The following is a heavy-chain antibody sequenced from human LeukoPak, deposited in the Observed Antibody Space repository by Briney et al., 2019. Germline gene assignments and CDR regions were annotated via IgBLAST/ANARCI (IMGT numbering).Heavy chain of an antibody. Sequence: GGSLRLSCVTSGFTLTSYGIHWVRQAPGKGLEWVAVISYDGRDKYYADSVKGRFTISRDNSKNTLYLQMNSLRTEDTAVYYCARDLDIAAADYYFDYWGQGTLVTVSS. CDR3: ARDLDIAAADYYFDY. J-gene: IGHJ4*02. CDR2: ISYDGRDK. CDR1: GFTLTSYG. D-gene: IGHD6-13*01. V-gene: IGHV3-30*19.